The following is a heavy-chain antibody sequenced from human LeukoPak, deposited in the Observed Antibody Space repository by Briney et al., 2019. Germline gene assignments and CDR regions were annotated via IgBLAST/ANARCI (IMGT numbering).Heavy chain of an antibody. CDR2: IGASGDNT. D-gene: IGHD3-10*01. J-gene: IGHJ3*02. Sequence: GGSLTLSCAVSGFTFGTYDMSWVRQPPGKGLVWVAGIGASGDNTFYADFMKGLFTDSRDNAKNTLYLQINSLRAEDKAVYYCARAGPITIVLGVKQRAGAFDIWGQGTMVSVSS. CDR3: ARAGPITIVLGVKQRAGAFDI. V-gene: IGHV3-23*01. CDR1: GFTFGTYD.